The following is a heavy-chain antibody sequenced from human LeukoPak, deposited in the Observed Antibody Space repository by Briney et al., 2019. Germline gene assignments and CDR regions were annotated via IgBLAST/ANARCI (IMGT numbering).Heavy chain of an antibody. J-gene: IGHJ4*02. V-gene: IGHV3-15*01. D-gene: IGHD6-19*01. Sequence: EPGGSLRLSCAASGFTFSDAWMSWVRQAPGKGLERIGHIKSKADRETTDYAAPVKGRFTISRDDSKNTLYLQMNSLKTEDTAVYYCTTEAPWYSSGRGWSDYWGQGTLVTVSS. CDR3: TTEAPWYSSGRGWSDY. CDR1: GFTFSDAW. CDR2: IKSKADRETT.